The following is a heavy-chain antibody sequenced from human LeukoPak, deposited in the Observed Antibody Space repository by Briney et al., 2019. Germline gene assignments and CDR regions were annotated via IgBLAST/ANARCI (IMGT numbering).Heavy chain of an antibody. J-gene: IGHJ4*02. D-gene: IGHD2-21*01. CDR3: ARDRGGYSPYYFDY. CDR2: ISSSSSTI. CDR1: GFTFSSYS. Sequence: QPGGSLRLSCAASGFTFSSYSMNWVRQAPGKGLEWVSYISSSSSTIYYADSVKGRFTISRDNAKNSLYLQMNSLRAEDTAVYYCARDRGGYSPYYFDYWGQGTLVTVSS. V-gene: IGHV3-48*04.